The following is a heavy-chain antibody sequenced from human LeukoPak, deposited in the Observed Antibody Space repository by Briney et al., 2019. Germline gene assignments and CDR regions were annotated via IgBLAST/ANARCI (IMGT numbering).Heavy chain of an antibody. Sequence: GGSLRLSCAASGFTLSNHAMIWVRQAPGKGLEWVSSISGSGAMTYYADSVKGRLTISRDNAMDTLYLQMNSLRADDTAVYYCAKDRVDGSGSQLDSWGQGSLVLVSS. CDR3: AKDRVDGSGSQLDS. CDR2: ISGSGAMT. CDR1: GFTLSNHA. J-gene: IGHJ4*02. D-gene: IGHD3-10*01. V-gene: IGHV3-23*01.